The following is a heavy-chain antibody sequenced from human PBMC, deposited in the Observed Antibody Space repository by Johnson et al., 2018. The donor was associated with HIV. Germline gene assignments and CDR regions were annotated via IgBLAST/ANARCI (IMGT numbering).Heavy chain of an antibody. D-gene: IGHD1-26*01. J-gene: IGHJ3*02. CDR1: GFTFDEYA. CDR3: AREVRVGATGAWVIAFDI. Sequence: VQLVESGGGVVRPGGSLRLSCAASGFTFDEYAMTWVRQVPGKGLEWVAGINWNAAITGYADSVKGRLTISSDNAKNSLYLQINSLRAEDTALYFCAREVRVGATGAWVIAFDIWGQGTMVTVSS. CDR2: INWNAAIT. V-gene: IGHV3-20*04.